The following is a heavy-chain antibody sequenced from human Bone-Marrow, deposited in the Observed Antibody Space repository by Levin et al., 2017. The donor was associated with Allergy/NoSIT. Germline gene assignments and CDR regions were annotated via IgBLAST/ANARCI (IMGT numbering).Heavy chain of an antibody. J-gene: IGHJ4*02. CDR1: GFTFSSYT. D-gene: IGHD3-16*01. CDR3: ARSHPSWAGAGSDDFDY. V-gene: IGHV3-21*06. CDR2: ISATSYSK. Sequence: GESLKISCAASGFTFSSYTMNWVRQAPGKGLEWVSSISATSYSKYYADSAKGRFTVSRDNAQNSLYLQVDSLTTDDAAVYYCARSHPSWAGAGSDDFDYWGQGIQVTVSS.